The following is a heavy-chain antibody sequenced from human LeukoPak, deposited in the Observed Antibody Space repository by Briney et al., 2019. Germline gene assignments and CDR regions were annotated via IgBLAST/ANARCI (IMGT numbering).Heavy chain of an antibody. CDR3: ARGSRYSSSWYFGY. CDR1: GGSISSYC. Sequence: SETLSLTCTVSGGSISSYCWSWIRQPPGKGLDWIGYIYYSGSTNYNPSLKSRVTILLDTSKNQFSLKLSSVTAADTAVYYCARGSRYSSSWYFGYWGQGTLVTVSS. D-gene: IGHD6-13*01. CDR2: IYYSGST. J-gene: IGHJ4*02. V-gene: IGHV4-59*01.